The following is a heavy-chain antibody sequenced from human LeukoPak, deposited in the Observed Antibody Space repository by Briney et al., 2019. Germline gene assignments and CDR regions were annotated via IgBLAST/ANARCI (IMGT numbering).Heavy chain of an antibody. CDR3: ARDLNGPSFY. D-gene: IGHD2-8*01. Sequence: PGRSLRLSCAASGFTFSSYAMHWVRQAPGKGLEWVAVISYDGSNKYYADSVKGRFTISRDNSKNTLYLQLNSLRAEDTAVYYCARDLNGPSFYWGQGTLVTVSS. CDR2: ISYDGSNK. V-gene: IGHV3-30-3*01. CDR1: GFTFSSYA. J-gene: IGHJ4*02.